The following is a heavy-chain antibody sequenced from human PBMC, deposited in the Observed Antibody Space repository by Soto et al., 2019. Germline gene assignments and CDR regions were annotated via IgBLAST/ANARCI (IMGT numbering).Heavy chain of an antibody. Sequence: SVKVSCKASGGTFSSYAISWVRQAPGQGLEWMGGIIPIFGTANYAQKFQGRVTITADESTSTAYMELSSLRSEDTAVYYCAKVCIAVAPAAFDIWGQGTMVTVSS. CDR3: AKVCIAVAPAAFDI. J-gene: IGHJ3*02. CDR1: GGTFSSYA. D-gene: IGHD6-19*01. CDR2: IIPIFGTA. V-gene: IGHV1-69*13.